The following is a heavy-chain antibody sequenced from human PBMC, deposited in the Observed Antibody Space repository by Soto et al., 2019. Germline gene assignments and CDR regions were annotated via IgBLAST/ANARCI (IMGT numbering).Heavy chain of an antibody. J-gene: IGHJ4*02. Sequence: QVQLVESGGGVVQPGRSLRLSCAASGFTFSTYGMHWARHAPGKALEWVAVISYDGSNKYYADSVKGGFTISRDNSKNTLYLQMSGLRAGDRAVYYCARGFSYSVIDYWGQGTLVTVSS. CDR2: ISYDGSNK. V-gene: IGHV3-30*03. CDR1: GFTFSTYG. CDR3: ARGFSYSVIDY. D-gene: IGHD5-18*01.